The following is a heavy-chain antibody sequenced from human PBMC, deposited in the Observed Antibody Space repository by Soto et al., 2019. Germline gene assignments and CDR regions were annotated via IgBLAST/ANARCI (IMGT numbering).Heavy chain of an antibody. Sequence: PGGSLRLSCAASGFTFSSYGMHWVRQAPGKGLEWVAVIWYDGSNKYYADSVKGRFTISRDNSKNTLYLQMNSLRAEDTAVYYCARAPTYDSTLHPLFYYGMDVWGQGTTVTVSS. CDR2: IWYDGSNK. V-gene: IGHV3-33*01. CDR1: GFTFSSYG. CDR3: ARAPTYDSTLHPLFYYGMDV. D-gene: IGHD3-22*01. J-gene: IGHJ6*02.